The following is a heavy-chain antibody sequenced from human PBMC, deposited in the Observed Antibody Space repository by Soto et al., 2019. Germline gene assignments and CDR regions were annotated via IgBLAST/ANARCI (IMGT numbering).Heavy chain of an antibody. V-gene: IGHV4-59*12. CDR2: IYYSGST. J-gene: IGHJ5*02. CDR1: GGSISSYY. Sequence: SETLSLTCAVSGGSISSYYWSWIRQPPGKGLEWIGYIYYSGSTNYNPSLKSRVTISVDTSKNQFSLKLSSVTAADTAVYYCARAGFGELFSNWFDPWGQGTLVTVSS. D-gene: IGHD3-10*01. CDR3: ARAGFGELFSNWFDP.